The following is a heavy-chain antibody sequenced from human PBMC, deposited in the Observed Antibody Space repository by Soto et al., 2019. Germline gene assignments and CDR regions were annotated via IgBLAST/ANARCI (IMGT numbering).Heavy chain of an antibody. CDR2: IFHSGLT. CDR1: GFSIRTGDY. Sequence: SETLSLTCAVSGFSIRTGDYWAWIRQPPGKGLEWIGSIFHSGLTYYNPSLKSRVTISLDTSKNQFSVGLRSVTAADTAVYYCARETSPNGIAVAGTNLHFHSWGQGALVTGLL. J-gene: IGHJ4*02. D-gene: IGHD6-19*01. CDR3: ARETSPNGIAVAGTNLHFHS. V-gene: IGHV4-38-2*02.